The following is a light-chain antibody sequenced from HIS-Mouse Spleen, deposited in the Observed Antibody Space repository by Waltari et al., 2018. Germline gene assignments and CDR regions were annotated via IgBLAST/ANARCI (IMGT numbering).Light chain of an antibody. J-gene: IGLJ2*01. CDR1: SLSKKY. V-gene: IGLV3-10*01. Sequence: SYELTQPPSVSVSPGQTARITCSGVSLSKKYAYWYQQKSGQAPVLVIYEDSNRPSGIXGRFSGSSSGTMANLTISGAQVEDEADYYCYSTDSSGNHRVFGGGTKLTVL. CDR3: YSTDSSGNHRV. CDR2: EDS.